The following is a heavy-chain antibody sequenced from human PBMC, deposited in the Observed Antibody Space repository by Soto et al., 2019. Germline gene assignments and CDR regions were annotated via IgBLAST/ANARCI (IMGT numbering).Heavy chain of an antibody. Sequence: EVQLVESGGGLVQPGGSLRLSCAASGFTFNTYSMNWVRQAPGKGLEWISYISGSSSTIYYADSVKGRFTISRDNAKNSLYLQMNSLRDDDTAVFYCATRGYDFNAFDMWGQGKMVSVSS. CDR1: GFTFNTYS. V-gene: IGHV3-48*02. CDR2: ISGSSSTI. D-gene: IGHD5-12*01. CDR3: ATRGYDFNAFDM. J-gene: IGHJ3*02.